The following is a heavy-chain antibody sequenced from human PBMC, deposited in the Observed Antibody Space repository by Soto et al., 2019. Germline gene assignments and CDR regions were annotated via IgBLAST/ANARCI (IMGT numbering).Heavy chain of an antibody. D-gene: IGHD2-15*01. CDR1: GGSISSYY. V-gene: IGHV4-59*01. CDR2: IYYSGST. CDR3: ARDGPFGGSDAFDI. J-gene: IGHJ3*02. Sequence: KASETLSLTCTVSGGSISSYYWSWIRQPPGKGLEWIGYIYYSGSTNYNPSLKSRVTISVDTSKNQFSLKLSSVTAADTAVYYCARDGPFGGSDAFDIWGQGTMVTVSS.